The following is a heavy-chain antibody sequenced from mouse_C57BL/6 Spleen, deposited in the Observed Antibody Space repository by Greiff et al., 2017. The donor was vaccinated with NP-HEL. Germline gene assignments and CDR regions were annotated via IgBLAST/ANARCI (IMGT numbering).Heavy chain of an antibody. Sequence: EVQRVESEGGLVQPGSSMKLSCTASGFTFSDYYMAWVRQVPEKGLEWVANINYDGSSTYYLDSLKSRFIISRDNAKNILYLQMSSLKSEDTATYYCARVDYDEDYFDYWGQGTTLTVSS. V-gene: IGHV5-16*01. CDR2: INYDGSST. D-gene: IGHD2-4*01. CDR3: ARVDYDEDYFDY. J-gene: IGHJ2*01. CDR1: GFTFSDYY.